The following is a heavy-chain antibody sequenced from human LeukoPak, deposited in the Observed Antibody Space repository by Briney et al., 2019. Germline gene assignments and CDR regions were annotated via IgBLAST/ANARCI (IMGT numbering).Heavy chain of an antibody. J-gene: IGHJ5*02. D-gene: IGHD2-2*01. CDR3: ARGGASAKWLDT. CDR2: VYYSGTT. CDR1: GGSISNYY. V-gene: IGHV4-59*01. Sequence: PSETLSLTCTVSGGSISNYYWSWVRHPPRQGLEWVGWVYYSGTTNYNPSLESRVTISVDMSKNQFSLKLSSVTAADTAVYYCARGGASAKWLDTWGEGTLVTVSS.